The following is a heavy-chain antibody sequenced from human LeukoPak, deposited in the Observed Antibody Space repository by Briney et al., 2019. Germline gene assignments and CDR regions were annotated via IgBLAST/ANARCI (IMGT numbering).Heavy chain of an antibody. V-gene: IGHV4-59*08. Sequence: SETLSLTCTVSGGSISSYYWSWIRQPPGKGLEWIGYIYYSGSTNYNPSLKSRVTISVDTSKSQFSLKLSSVTAADTAVYYCASSELGRGAFDIWGQGTMVTVSS. CDR1: GGSISSYY. D-gene: IGHD1-14*01. CDR2: IYYSGST. CDR3: ASSELGRGAFDI. J-gene: IGHJ3*02.